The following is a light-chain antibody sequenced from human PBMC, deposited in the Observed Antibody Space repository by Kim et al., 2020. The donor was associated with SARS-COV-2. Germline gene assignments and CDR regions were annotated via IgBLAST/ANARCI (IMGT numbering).Light chain of an antibody. Sequence: GHSITSSSTGTSSGLGGYNDIPWYQQHPGKAHKLRIYDVRNRPSGVSNRFADSKSGNAASLTISGRQAEDEADYYCSSYTSSSTVVFGGRTQLTVL. V-gene: IGLV2-14*03. CDR2: DVR. J-gene: IGLJ2*01. CDR3: SSYTSSSTVV. CDR1: SSGLGGYND.